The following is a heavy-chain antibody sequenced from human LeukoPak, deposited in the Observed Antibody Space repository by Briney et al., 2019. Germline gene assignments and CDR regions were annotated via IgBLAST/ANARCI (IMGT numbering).Heavy chain of an antibody. Sequence: GGSLRLSCAASGFTFSSYAMSWVRQAPGKGLEWVSAISGSGGSTYYADSVKGRFTISRDNSKNTLYLQMNSLRAEDTAVYYCAKVRSGIVVVPAADFDYWGQGTLVTVSS. V-gene: IGHV3-23*01. CDR3: AKVRSGIVVVPAADFDY. CDR2: ISGSGGST. CDR1: GFTFSSYA. J-gene: IGHJ4*02. D-gene: IGHD2-2*01.